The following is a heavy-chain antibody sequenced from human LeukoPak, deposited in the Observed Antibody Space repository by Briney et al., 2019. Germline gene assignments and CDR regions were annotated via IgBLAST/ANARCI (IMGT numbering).Heavy chain of an antibody. V-gene: IGHV4-61*02. CDR1: GGSISSGSYY. CDR3: AGFWSGYPPSGHYYYYMDV. D-gene: IGHD3-3*01. Sequence: SETLSLTCTVSGGSISSGSYYWSWIRQPAGKGLEWIGRIYTSGSTNYNPSLKSRVTISVDTSKNQFSLKLSSVTAADTAVYYCAGFWSGYPPSGHYYYYMDVWGKGTTVTVSS. CDR2: IYTSGST. J-gene: IGHJ6*03.